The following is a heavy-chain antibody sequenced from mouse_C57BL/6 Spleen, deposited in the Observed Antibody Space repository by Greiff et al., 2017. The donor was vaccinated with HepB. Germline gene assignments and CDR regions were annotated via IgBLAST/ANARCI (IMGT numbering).Heavy chain of an antibody. Sequence: EVNLVESGGGLVQPGGSMKLSCVASGFTFSSYAMSWVRQTPEKRLEWVATISDGGSYTYYPDNVKGRFTISRDNAKNNLYLQMSHLKSEDTAMYYCARDRREAFDYWGQGTTLTVSS. CDR3: ARDRREAFDY. CDR1: GFTFSSYA. V-gene: IGHV5-4*01. CDR2: ISDGGSYT. J-gene: IGHJ2*01.